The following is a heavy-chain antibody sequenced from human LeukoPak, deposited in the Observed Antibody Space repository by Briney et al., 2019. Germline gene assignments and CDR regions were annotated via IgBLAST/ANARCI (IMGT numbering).Heavy chain of an antibody. Sequence: PGGSLRLSCAASGFAFSSDAMSWGRQAPGEGLEWVSTTSGSGGSTDYSDSVTGRFTISKDNSKNTLYLQMNRLRADDTALYYCAKGGSFRAFDYWGQGTLVTVSS. CDR1: GFAFSSDA. CDR2: TSGSGGST. CDR3: AKGGSFRAFDY. D-gene: IGHD6-13*01. V-gene: IGHV3-23*01. J-gene: IGHJ4*02.